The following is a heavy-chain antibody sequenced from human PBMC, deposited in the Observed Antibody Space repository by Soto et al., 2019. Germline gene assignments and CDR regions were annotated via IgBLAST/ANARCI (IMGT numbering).Heavy chain of an antibody. CDR2: IIPIFGTA. Sequence: ASVKVSCKASGGTFSSYAISWVRQAPGQGLEWMGGIIPIFGTANYAQKFQGRVTITADESTSTAYMELSSLRSEDTAVYYCALGSVAPYYFDYWGQGTLVTVSS. V-gene: IGHV1-69*13. CDR3: ALGSVAPYYFDY. D-gene: IGHD6-19*01. J-gene: IGHJ4*02. CDR1: GGTFSSYA.